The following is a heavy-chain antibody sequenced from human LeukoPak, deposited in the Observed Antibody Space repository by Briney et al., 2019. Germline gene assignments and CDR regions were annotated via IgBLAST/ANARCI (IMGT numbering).Heavy chain of an antibody. V-gene: IGHV4-59*01. CDR2: IYYSGST. Sequence: PSETLSLTCTVSGGSISSYYWSWIRQPPGKGLEWIGYIYYSGSTNYNPSLKSRVTISVDTSKNQFSLKLSSVTAADTAVYYCARIVGATMGWWYFDYWGQGTLVTVSS. CDR3: ARIVGATMGWWYFDY. CDR1: GGSISSYY. D-gene: IGHD1-26*01. J-gene: IGHJ4*02.